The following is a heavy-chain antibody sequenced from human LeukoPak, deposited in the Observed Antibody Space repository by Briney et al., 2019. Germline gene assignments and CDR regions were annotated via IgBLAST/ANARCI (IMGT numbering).Heavy chain of an antibody. D-gene: IGHD6-13*01. J-gene: IGHJ4*02. CDR3: ARGTPYSSSWEFDY. Sequence: ASVTVSCKASGYTFTSYGISWVRQAPGQGLEWMGWISAYNGNTNYAQKLQGRVTMTTDTSTSTAYMELRSLRSDDTAVYYCARGTPYSSSWEFDYWGQGTLVTVSS. V-gene: IGHV1-18*04. CDR1: GYTFTSYG. CDR2: ISAYNGNT.